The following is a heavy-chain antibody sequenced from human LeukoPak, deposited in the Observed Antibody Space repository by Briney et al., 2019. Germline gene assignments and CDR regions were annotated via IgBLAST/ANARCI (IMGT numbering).Heavy chain of an antibody. J-gene: IGHJ5*02. Sequence: ASVKVSCKASGYTFTSYYMHWVRQAPGQGLEWMGIINPSGGSTSYAQKFQGRVTMTRDMSTSTVYMELSSLRSEDTAVYYCARDSYSGSYFGTPRRAFDPWGQGTLVTVSS. CDR1: GYTFTSYY. D-gene: IGHD1-26*01. CDR3: ARDSYSGSYFGTPRRAFDP. V-gene: IGHV1-46*01. CDR2: INPSGGST.